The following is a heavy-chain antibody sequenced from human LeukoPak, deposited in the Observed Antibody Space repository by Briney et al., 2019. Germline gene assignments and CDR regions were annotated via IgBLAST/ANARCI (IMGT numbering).Heavy chain of an antibody. V-gene: IGHV4-31*03. Sequence: KASQTLSLTCTVSGGSISSGGYYWSWIRQHPGKGLEWIGYIYYSGSTYYNPSLKSRVTISVDTSKNQFSLKLSSVTAADTAVYYCAKTRPLRPFDPWGQGTLVTVSS. CDR1: GGSISSGGYY. CDR3: AKTRPLRPFDP. CDR2: IYYSGST. D-gene: IGHD1-7*01. J-gene: IGHJ5*02.